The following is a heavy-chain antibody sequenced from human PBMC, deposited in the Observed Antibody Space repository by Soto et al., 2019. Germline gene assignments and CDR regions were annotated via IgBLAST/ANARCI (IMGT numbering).Heavy chain of an antibody. CDR2: ISGSGGGT. J-gene: IGHJ3*01. D-gene: IGHD3-10*01. CDR1: GFTFSSYA. Sequence: EVQLLDSGGGLVQPGGSLRLSCAASGFTFSSYAMSWVRQAPGKGLEWVSSISGSGGGTYYADSVKGRFTISRDNSKNTLSLQMNSVRVEDTDLYYCARSRGLGSYFNPSDAFDFWGQGTMVTVSS. CDR3: ARSRGLGSYFNPSDAFDF. V-gene: IGHV3-23*01.